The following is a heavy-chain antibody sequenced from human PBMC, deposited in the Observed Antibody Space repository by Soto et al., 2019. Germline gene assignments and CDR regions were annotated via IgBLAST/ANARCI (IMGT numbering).Heavy chain of an antibody. V-gene: IGHV4-30-4*01. J-gene: IGHJ5*02. Sequence: SETLSLTCTVSGGSISSGDYYWSWIRQPPGKGLEWIGYIYYSGSTYYNPSLKSRVTISVDTSKNQFSLKLSSVTAADTAVYYCARRGEWELPNWFDPWGQGTLVTVSS. CDR3: ARRGEWELPNWFDP. D-gene: IGHD1-26*01. CDR2: IYYSGST. CDR1: GGSISSGDYY.